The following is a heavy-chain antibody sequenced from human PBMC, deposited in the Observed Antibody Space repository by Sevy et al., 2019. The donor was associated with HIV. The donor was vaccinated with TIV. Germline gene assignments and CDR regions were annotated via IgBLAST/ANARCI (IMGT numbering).Heavy chain of an antibody. D-gene: IGHD2-21*01. J-gene: IGHJ3*02. Sequence: GGCLRLSCAVSGFTFSDYYMTWIRQAPGKGLEWVSYISSSGSTIYYADSVKGRFTISRDNGKNSLYLQMNSLRAEDTAVYYCAGEGSIRAFDIWGQGTMVTVSS. CDR3: AGEGSIRAFDI. CDR2: ISSSGSTI. CDR1: GFTFSDYY. V-gene: IGHV3-11*04.